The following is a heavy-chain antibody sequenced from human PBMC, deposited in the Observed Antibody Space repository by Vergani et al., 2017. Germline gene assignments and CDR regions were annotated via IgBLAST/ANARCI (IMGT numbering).Heavy chain of an antibody. V-gene: IGHV3-74*01. CDR1: GFTFSNYW. CDR3: ARDRNILTGRSNSYFDC. J-gene: IGHJ4*02. CDR2: INSDGSST. D-gene: IGHD3-9*01. Sequence: EVQLLESGGGLVQPGGSLRLSCAASGFTFSNYWMHWVRQAPGKGLVWVSRINSDGSSTTYADSVKGRFTISRDNAKNTLFLQMNSLRAEDTAVYSCARDRNILTGRSNSYFDCWSQGTLVTVSS.